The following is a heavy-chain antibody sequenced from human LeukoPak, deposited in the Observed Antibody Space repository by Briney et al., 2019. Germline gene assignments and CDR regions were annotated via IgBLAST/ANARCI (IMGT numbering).Heavy chain of an antibody. D-gene: IGHD6-13*01. CDR2: INPNSGGT. J-gene: IGHJ4*02. CDR3: ATARRAAAGTTYFDY. CDR1: GYTFTSYG. V-gene: IGHV1-2*02. Sequence: ASVKVSCKASGYTFTSYGISWVRQAPGQGLEWMGWINPNSGGTNYAQKFQGRVTMTRDTSISTAYMELSRLRSEDTAVYYCATARRAAAGTTYFDYWGQGTLVTVSS.